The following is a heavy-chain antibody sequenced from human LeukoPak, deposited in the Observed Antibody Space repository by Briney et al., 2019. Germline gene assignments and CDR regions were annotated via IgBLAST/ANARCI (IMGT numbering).Heavy chain of an antibody. Sequence: ASVKVSCKASGYTFTSYGISWVRQAPGQGLEWMGWISAYNGNTNYAQKLQGRVTMTTDTSTSTAYMELRSLSSDDTAVYYCASTLEEWLFYYWGQGTLVTVSS. V-gene: IGHV1-18*01. D-gene: IGHD3-3*01. J-gene: IGHJ4*02. CDR3: ASTLEEWLFYY. CDR2: ISAYNGNT. CDR1: GYTFTSYG.